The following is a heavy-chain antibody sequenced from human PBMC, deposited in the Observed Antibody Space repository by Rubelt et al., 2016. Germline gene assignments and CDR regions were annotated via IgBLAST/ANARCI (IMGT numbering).Heavy chain of an antibody. J-gene: IGHJ5*02. Sequence: QVQLQESGPGLVKPSQTLSLTCTVSGGSISSGGYYWSWIRQHPGKGLEWIGYIYYSGSTYYNPSLKSRCTLSVEPSKNQFSLKLSSVTAADTVVYYCARLERTPPGMGPGFDPWGQGTLVTVSS. D-gene: IGHD5-24*01. V-gene: IGHV4-31*03. CDR3: ARLERTPPGMGPGFDP. CDR1: GGSISSGGYY. CDR2: IYYSGST.